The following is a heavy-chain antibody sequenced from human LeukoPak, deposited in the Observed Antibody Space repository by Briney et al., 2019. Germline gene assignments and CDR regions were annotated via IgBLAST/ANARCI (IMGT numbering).Heavy chain of an antibody. CDR1: GYTFTSYD. CDR3: ARGGGITMIVDYYRMDV. D-gene: IGHD3-22*01. Sequence: ASVKVSCKACGYTFTSYDINWVRQATGQGREWMEWMNPNSGNTGYAQKFQGRVTMTRSTSISTDYMELSSLRSEDTAVYYCARGGGITMIVDYYRMDVWGQGTTVSVSS. J-gene: IGHJ6*02. V-gene: IGHV1-8*01. CDR2: MNPNSGNT.